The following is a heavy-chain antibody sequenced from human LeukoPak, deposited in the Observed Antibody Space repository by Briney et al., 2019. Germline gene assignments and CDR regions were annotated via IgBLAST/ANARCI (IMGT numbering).Heavy chain of an antibody. CDR2: IYSDGTT. CDR1: GFTVSSNY. V-gene: IGHV3-53*01. J-gene: IGHJ4*02. CDR3: ARGGWELLNFDY. Sequence: GGSLRLSCAASGFTVSSNYMSWVRQAPGKGLEWVSVIYSDGTTYYTDSVKGRFTISRDNSKNTLYLQMNSLRAEDPAVYYCARGGWELLNFDYWGQGTLVTVSS. D-gene: IGHD1-26*01.